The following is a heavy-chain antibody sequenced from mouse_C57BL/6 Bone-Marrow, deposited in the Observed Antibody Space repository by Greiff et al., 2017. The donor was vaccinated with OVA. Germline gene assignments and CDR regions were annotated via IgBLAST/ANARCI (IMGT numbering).Heavy chain of an antibody. CDR1: GFTFSSYG. V-gene: IGHV5-6*02. CDR3: ARRYSNYAY. J-gene: IGHJ3*01. Sequence: EVKLMESGGDLVKPGGSLKLSCAASGFTFSSYGMSWVRQTPDKRLEWVATISSGGSYTYYPDSVKGRFTISRDNAKNTLYLQMSSLKSEDTAMYYCARRYSNYAYWGQGTLVTVSA. D-gene: IGHD2-5*01. CDR2: ISSGGSYT.